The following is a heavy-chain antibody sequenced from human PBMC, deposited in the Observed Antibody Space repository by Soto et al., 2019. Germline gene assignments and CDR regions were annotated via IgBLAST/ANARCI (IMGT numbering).Heavy chain of an antibody. Sequence: GGSLRLSCAASGFTFSSYGMHWVRQAPGKGLEWVAVISYDGSNKYYADSVKGRFTISRDNSENTLYLQMNSLRAEDTAVYYCAKDGRHCSGGSCYSGYYYYGMDVWGQGTTVTVSS. CDR3: AKDGRHCSGGSCYSGYYYYGMDV. J-gene: IGHJ6*02. D-gene: IGHD2-15*01. V-gene: IGHV3-30*18. CDR1: GFTFSSYG. CDR2: ISYDGSNK.